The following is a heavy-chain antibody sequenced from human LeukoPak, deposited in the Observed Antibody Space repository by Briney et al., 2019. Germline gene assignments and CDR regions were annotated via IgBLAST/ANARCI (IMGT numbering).Heavy chain of an antibody. J-gene: IGHJ4*02. Sequence: GGSLRLSCAASGFTFSSYGMSWVRQAPGKGLEWVSAISGSGGSTYYADSVKGRFTISRDNSKNTLYLQMNSLRAEDTAVYYCAKLYYDILTGYYTDFDYWGQGTLVTVSS. CDR1: GFTFSSYG. CDR3: AKLYYDILTGYYTDFDY. D-gene: IGHD3-9*01. V-gene: IGHV3-23*01. CDR2: ISGSGGST.